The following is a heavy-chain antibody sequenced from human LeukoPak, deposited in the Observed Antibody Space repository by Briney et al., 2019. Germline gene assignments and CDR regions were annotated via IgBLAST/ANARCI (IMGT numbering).Heavy chain of an antibody. J-gene: IGHJ4*02. CDR1: GFTFSSYA. Sequence: SGGSLRLSCSASGFTFSSYAMHWVRQAPGKGLEYVSVISSNGGSTYYADSVKGRFTISRDNSKNTLYLQMDSLRGEDTAVYYCAKEGAAVIGYFDYWGQGALVIVSS. V-gene: IGHV3-64*04. D-gene: IGHD3-16*02. CDR3: AKEGAAVIGYFDY. CDR2: ISSNGGST.